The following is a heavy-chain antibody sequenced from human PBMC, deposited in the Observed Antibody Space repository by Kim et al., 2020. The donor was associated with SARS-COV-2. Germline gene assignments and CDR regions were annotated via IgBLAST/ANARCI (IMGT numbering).Heavy chain of an antibody. D-gene: IGHD4-17*01. CDR1: GFTFSNAW. CDR3: TTPLTAYGDYDYFDY. V-gene: IGHV3-15*01. Sequence: WGSLRLSCAASGFTFSNAWMSWVRQAPGKGLEWVGRIKSKTDGGTTDYAAPVKGRFTISRDDSKNTLYLQMNSLKTEDTAVYYCTTPLTAYGDYDYFDYWGQGTLVTVSS. CDR2: IKSKTDGGTT. J-gene: IGHJ4*02.